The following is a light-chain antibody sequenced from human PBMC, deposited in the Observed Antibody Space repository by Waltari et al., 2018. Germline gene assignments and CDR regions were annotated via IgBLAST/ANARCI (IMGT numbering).Light chain of an antibody. CDR1: TSNIGNNY. V-gene: IGLV1-51*01. CDR3: ATWDSGLRVVL. Sequence: QSILTQPPSVSAAPGQKVATPCSGSTSNIGNNYISWYQQLPGTAPKLFIFDNNHRPSGIPDRFSASKSGTSATLVITGLQTGDEADYYCATWDSGLRVVLFGGGTTLTVL. J-gene: IGLJ3*02. CDR2: DNN.